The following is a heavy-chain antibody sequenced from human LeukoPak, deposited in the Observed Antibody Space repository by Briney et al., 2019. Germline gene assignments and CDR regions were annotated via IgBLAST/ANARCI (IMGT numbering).Heavy chain of an antibody. CDR1: GFTFSSYG. D-gene: IGHD2-8*01. V-gene: IGHV3-30*03. J-gene: IGHJ6*03. CDR2: ISYDGSNK. CDR3: ARDRRRNVDIELYYMDV. Sequence: PGRSLRLSCAASGFTFSSYGMHWVRQAPGKGLEWVAVISYDGSNKYYADSVKGRFTISRDNSKNTLYLQMNSLRAEDTAVYYCARDRRRNVDIELYYMDVWGKGTTVTVSS.